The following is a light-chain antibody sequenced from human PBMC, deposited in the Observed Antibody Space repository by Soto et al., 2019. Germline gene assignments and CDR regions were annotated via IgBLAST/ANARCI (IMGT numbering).Light chain of an antibody. CDR3: SSYAGRQRL. CDR2: DVT. CDR1: DRDVGNYNY. J-gene: IGLJ2*01. V-gene: IGLV2-11*01. Sequence: QSALTQPRSVSGSPGQSVTISCTGTDRDVGNYNYVSWYQQHPGKAPKVIIYDVTKRPAGVPGRFSGSKSGSTASLIISGLQAEDEATYYLSSYAGRQRLFGGGTKLTVL.